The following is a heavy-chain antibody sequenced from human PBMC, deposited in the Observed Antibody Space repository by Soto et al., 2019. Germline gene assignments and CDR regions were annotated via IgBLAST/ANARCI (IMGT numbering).Heavy chain of an antibody. CDR2: ISYDGSNK. CDR1: GFTFSSYA. Sequence: PGGSLRLSFAASGFTFSSYAMHWVRQAPGKGLEWVAVISYDGSNKYYADSVKGRFTISRDNSKNTLYLQMNSLRAEDTAVYYCARETLRYSSFYYFDYWGQGTLVTVSS. D-gene: IGHD6-13*01. J-gene: IGHJ4*02. V-gene: IGHV3-30-3*01. CDR3: ARETLRYSSFYYFDY.